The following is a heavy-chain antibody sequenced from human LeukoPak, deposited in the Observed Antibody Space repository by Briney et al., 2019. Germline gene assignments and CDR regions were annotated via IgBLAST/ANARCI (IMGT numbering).Heavy chain of an antibody. CDR3: TCGGNGYLTLHY. Sequence: ASVRVYCKASGYTFTGYCIHWVRQAPGQGLEWMGWINPNGGDTNYAQKFQGRVTMTRDTSISTAYMEMSRLRFDDTAVYYCTCGGNGYLTLHYWGQGALVTVSS. D-gene: IGHD3-22*01. CDR2: INPNGGDT. CDR1: GYTFTGYC. V-gene: IGHV1-2*02. J-gene: IGHJ4*02.